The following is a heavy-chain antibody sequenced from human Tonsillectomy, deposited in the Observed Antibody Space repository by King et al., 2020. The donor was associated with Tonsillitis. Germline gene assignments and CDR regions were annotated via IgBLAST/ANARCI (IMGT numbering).Heavy chain of an antibody. Sequence: VQLVESGGGVVQPGRSLRLSCAASAFTFSSYGMHWVRQAPGKGLEWVAFISSDGGNKNYADSVKGRFTISRDNSKNTLFLQMNSLRAEDTAVYYCAKGLSSWYEENVFDYWGQGTLVTVSS. CDR2: ISSDGGNK. CDR1: AFTFSSYG. CDR3: AKGLSSWYEENVFDY. V-gene: IGHV3-30*18. D-gene: IGHD6-13*01. J-gene: IGHJ4*02.